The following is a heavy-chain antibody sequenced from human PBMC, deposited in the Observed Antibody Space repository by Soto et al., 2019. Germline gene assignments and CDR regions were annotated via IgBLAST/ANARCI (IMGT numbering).Heavy chain of an antibody. CDR2: ITWNSANI. CDR1: GFTFDDYA. Sequence: DVQLVESGGGLVQPGRSLRLSCAASGFTFDDYAIHWVRQAPGKGLEGVSGITWNSANIDYAESVKGRFTISRDNAKNSLYLQMCSLRPEDTDIYFCARGRPLVQLVYYFYSWGQGTLVTVSS. D-gene: IGHD1-20*01. CDR3: ARGRPLVQLVYYFYS. V-gene: IGHV3-9*01. J-gene: IGHJ4*02.